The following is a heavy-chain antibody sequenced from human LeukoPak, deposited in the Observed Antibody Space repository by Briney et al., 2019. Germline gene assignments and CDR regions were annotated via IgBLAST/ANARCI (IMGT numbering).Heavy chain of an antibody. CDR3: ARLRRNNNNSGYYYYYDY. D-gene: IGHD3-22*01. CDR2: ITPTSSYI. J-gene: IGHJ4*02. V-gene: IGHV3-21*01. CDR1: GLTFSSYS. Sequence: GGSLRLSCAVSGLTFSSYSFNWVRQAPGKGLEWVSSITPTSSYIYYADSVKGRFTISRDNAKNSLYLQMNSLRAEDTAVYYCARLRRNNNNSGYYYYYDYWGQGTLVTVSS.